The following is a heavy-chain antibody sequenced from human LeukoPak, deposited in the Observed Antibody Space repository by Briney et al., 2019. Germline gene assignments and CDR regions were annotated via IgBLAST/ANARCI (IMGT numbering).Heavy chain of an antibody. D-gene: IGHD3-9*01. CDR3: ARATTYDILTGFSDY. CDR1: GFTFSSYS. J-gene: IGHJ4*02. Sequence: GGSLRLSCAASGFTFSSYSMNWVRQAAGKGLKWVSSISSSSSYIYYADSVKGRFTISRDNAKKSLYLQMNSLRAEDTAVYYCARATTYDILTGFSDYWGQGTLVTVSS. CDR2: ISSSSSYI. V-gene: IGHV3-21*01.